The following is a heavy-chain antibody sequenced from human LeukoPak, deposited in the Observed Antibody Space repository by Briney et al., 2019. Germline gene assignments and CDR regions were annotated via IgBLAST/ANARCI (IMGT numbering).Heavy chain of an antibody. CDR2: INHSGST. J-gene: IGHJ4*02. D-gene: IGHD2-15*01. Sequence: PSETLSLTRTVSGYSIRSGYYWSWIRQPPGTGLEWIGEINHSGSTNYNPSLKSRVTISVDTSKNQFSLKLSSVTAADTAVYYCARGAYCSGGSCYSVWGQGTLVTVSS. V-gene: IGHV4-34*01. CDR1: GYSIRSGYY. CDR3: ARGAYCSGGSCYSV.